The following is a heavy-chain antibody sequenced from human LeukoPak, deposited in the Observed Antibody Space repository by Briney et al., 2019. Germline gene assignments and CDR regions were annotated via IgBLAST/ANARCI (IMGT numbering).Heavy chain of an antibody. J-gene: IGHJ4*02. V-gene: IGHV3-33*01. CDR2: IWYDGSNK. Sequence: PGGSLRLSCAASGLTFSTYGMHWVRQAPGKGLEWVAVIWYDGSNKYYGDSVKGRFTISRDNSKNTLYLQMNSLRAEDTAVYYSARVYGSGSWSDYWGQGTLVTVSS. D-gene: IGHD3-10*01. CDR3: ARVYGSGSWSDY. CDR1: GLTFSTYG.